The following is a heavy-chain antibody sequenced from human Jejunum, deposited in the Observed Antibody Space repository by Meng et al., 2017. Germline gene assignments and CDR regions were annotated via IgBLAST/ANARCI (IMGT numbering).Heavy chain of an antibody. CDR3: AKYCGGDCYSGGDAFDI. J-gene: IGHJ3*02. D-gene: IGHD2-21*02. Sequence: GESLKISCAASGFTFSDHYMNWVRQAPGKGLEWLSYISSNAATIYYADSVEGRFTISRDNAKNSLYLQMNSLTAEDTAVYFCAKYCGGDCYSGGDAFDIWGQGTMVTVSS. CDR1: GFTFSDHY. CDR2: ISSNAATI. V-gene: IGHV3-11*04.